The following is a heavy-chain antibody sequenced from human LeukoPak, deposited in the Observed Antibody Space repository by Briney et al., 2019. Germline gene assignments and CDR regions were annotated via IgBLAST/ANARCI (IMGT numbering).Heavy chain of an antibody. D-gene: IGHD3-3*01. CDR3: AIVFRFSHFDY. Sequence: SSETLSLAYTVSGDSINSSNSYWGWVRQPPGKGLEWIATIFYSGSTFYNPSLKSRVTMSLDTSKTQFSLRLRSVTAADTAVYYCAIVFRFSHFDYRGQGTLVTVFS. CDR2: IFYSGST. CDR1: GDSINSSNSY. V-gene: IGHV4-39*07. J-gene: IGHJ4*02.